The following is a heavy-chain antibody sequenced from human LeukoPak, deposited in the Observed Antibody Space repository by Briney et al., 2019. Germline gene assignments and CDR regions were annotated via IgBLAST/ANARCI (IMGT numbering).Heavy chain of an antibody. D-gene: IGHD3-22*01. CDR3: AKASPTIVVVIPPFFDY. CDR2: ISGSGGST. CDR1: GFTFSSYA. J-gene: IGHJ4*02. Sequence: GGSLRLSCAASGFTFSSYAMSWVRQAPGKGLEWVSAISGSGGSTYYADSVKGRFTISRDNSKNTLYLQMNSLRAEDTAVYYCAKASPTIVVVIPPFFDYWGQGTLVTVSS. V-gene: IGHV3-23*01.